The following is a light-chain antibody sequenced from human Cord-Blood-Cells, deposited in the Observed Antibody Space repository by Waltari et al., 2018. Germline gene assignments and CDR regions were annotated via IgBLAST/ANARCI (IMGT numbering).Light chain of an antibody. Sequence: EIVMTQSQATLSVSQGERVTLSCRASQCVSSNLAWYQQKPGQAPRLLIYGASTRATGIPARFSGSGSGTEFTLTISSLQSEDFAVYYCQQYNNWPPYTFGQGTKLEIK. J-gene: IGKJ2*01. CDR2: GAS. CDR3: QQYNNWPPYT. CDR1: QCVSSN. V-gene: IGKV3-15*01.